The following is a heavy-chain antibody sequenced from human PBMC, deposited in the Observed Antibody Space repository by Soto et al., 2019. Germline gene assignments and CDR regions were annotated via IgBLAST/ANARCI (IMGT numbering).Heavy chain of an antibody. CDR1: GYTFTGYY. CDR2: INPNSGGT. D-gene: IGHD3-22*01. Sequence: ASVKVACKASGYTFTGYYMHWVQQAPGQGLEWMGWINPNSGGTNYAQKFQGWVTMTRDTSISTAYMELSRLRSDDTAVYYCARAARTYYYDSSGYYHPGYYGMDVWGQGTTVTVSS. J-gene: IGHJ6*02. CDR3: ARAARTYYYDSSGYYHPGYYGMDV. V-gene: IGHV1-2*04.